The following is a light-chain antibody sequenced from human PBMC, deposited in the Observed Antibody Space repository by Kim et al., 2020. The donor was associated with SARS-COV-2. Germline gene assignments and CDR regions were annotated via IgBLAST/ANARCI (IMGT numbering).Light chain of an antibody. J-gene: IGKJ1*01. Sequence: DIQMTQSPSTLSASVGDRVTITCRASQSVSIWLAWYQQKPGKAPKVLIYKASTLEGGVPSRFSGSGSGTDFSLTISSLQPDDFATYYCQQYSRYWTFGQGTKVDIK. V-gene: IGKV1-5*03. CDR3: QQYSRYWT. CDR1: QSVSIW. CDR2: KAS.